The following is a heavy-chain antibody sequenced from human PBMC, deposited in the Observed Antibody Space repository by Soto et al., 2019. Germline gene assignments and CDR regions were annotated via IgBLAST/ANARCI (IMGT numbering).Heavy chain of an antibody. J-gene: IGHJ6*02. CDR3: ARERGADDIAVAPDLLGGMEV. CDR1: GGSVSSGSYY. V-gene: IGHV4-61*01. D-gene: IGHD2-2*01. Sequence: PSETLSLTCTVSGGSVSSGSYYWSWIRQPPGKGLEWIGYIYYSGSTNYNPSLKSRVTISVDTSKNQFSLKLSSVTAADTAGYYCARERGADDIAVAPDLLGGMEVCSQGTTVTLSS. CDR2: IYYSGST.